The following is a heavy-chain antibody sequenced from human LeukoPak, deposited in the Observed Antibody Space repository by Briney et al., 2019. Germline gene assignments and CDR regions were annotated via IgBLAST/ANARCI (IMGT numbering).Heavy chain of an antibody. V-gene: IGHV4-39*01. J-gene: IGHJ5*02. D-gene: IGHD2-2*01. CDR3: ARRGRDCTSTSCLFDP. CDR1: GGSISSSNYF. CDR2: ICYSGST. Sequence: TSETLSLTCTVSGGSISSSNYFWGWIRQPPGKGLEWIGSICYSGSTYYNPSLKSRVTISVDTSKNQFSLKLSSVTAADTAAYYCARRGRDCTSTSCLFDPWGQGTLVTVSS.